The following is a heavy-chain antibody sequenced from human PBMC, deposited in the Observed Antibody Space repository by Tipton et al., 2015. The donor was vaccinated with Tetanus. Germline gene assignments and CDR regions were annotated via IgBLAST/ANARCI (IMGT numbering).Heavy chain of an antibody. D-gene: IGHD5-18*01. Sequence: SLRLSCAASGFTFSDYYMTWIRQAPGKGLEWVSYISGSGATIYYADSVRGRFTISRDNAKNSLYLQMNSLRAGDTALYYCAKDNGGYSKGRYGMDVWGPGTTVTVSS. CDR3: AKDNGGYSKGRYGMDV. J-gene: IGHJ6*02. CDR2: ISGSGATI. CDR1: GFTFSDYY. V-gene: IGHV3-11*01.